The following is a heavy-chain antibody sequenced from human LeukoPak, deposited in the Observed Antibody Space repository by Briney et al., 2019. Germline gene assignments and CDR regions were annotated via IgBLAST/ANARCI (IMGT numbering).Heavy chain of an antibody. V-gene: IGHV3-74*01. D-gene: IGHD1-26*01. CDR2: INSDGSTT. CDR1: GFTFSSYW. J-gene: IGHJ5*02. Sequence: GGSLRLSCAASGFTFSSYWMHWVRQAPGKGLVWVSRINSDGSTTTYADSVKGRFTISRDNAKNTLYLQMNSPRAEDTAVYYCTTTSGTYRFDPWGQGTLVTVSS. CDR3: TTTSGTYRFDP.